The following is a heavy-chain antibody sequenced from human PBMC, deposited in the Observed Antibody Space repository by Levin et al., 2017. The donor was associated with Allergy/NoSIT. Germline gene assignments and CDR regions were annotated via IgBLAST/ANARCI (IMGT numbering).Heavy chain of an antibody. V-gene: IGHV1-2*02. CDR1: GYTFTGYY. CDR2: INPNSGGT. J-gene: IGHJ4*02. CDR3: ARALRYCSGGSCYYYFDY. Sequence: ASVKVSCKASGYTFTGYYMHWVRQAPGQGLEWMGWINPNSGGTNYAQKFQGRVTMTRDTSISTAYMELSRLRSDDTAVYYCARALRYCSGGSCYYYFDYWGQGTLVTVSS. D-gene: IGHD2-15*01.